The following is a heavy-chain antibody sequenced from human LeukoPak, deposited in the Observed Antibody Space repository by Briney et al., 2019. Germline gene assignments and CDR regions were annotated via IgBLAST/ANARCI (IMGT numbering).Heavy chain of an antibody. Sequence: RTSETLSLTCAVYGGSFSGYYWSWIRQPPGKGLEWIGEINHSGSTNYNPSLKSRVTISVDTSKNQFSLKLSSVTAADTAVYYCARVKGSYSSSWYRVGSWFDPWGQGTLVTVSS. CDR1: GGSFSGYY. CDR3: ARVKGSYSSSWYRVGSWFDP. V-gene: IGHV4-34*01. J-gene: IGHJ5*02. D-gene: IGHD6-13*01. CDR2: INHSGST.